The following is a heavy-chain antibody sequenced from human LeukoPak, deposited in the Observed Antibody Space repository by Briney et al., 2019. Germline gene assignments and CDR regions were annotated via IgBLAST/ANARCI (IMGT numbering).Heavy chain of an antibody. CDR1: GFTFSGYD. CDR3: GRLGWFGELKYGLDV. CDR2: IGTAGDT. D-gene: IGHD3-10*01. J-gene: IGHJ6*02. Sequence: PGGSLRLSCAASGFTFSGYDMHWVRQATGKGLEWVSAIGTAGDTYYPDSAKGRFTISRENAKNSLSLEMNSLRAGDTAVYYCGRLGWFGELKYGLDVWGQGTTVTVSS. V-gene: IGHV3-13*04.